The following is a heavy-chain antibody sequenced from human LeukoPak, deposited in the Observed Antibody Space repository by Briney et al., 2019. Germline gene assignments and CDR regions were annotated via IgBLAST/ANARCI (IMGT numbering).Heavy chain of an antibody. CDR1: GGSITNYY. Sequence: PSETLSLTCTVSGGSITNYYWTWIRQPPGKGLEWIGYIFYSGSDNSNYNPSLRSRVTISVDTSKNQFSLKLRSVTAADTAVYYCASMCGGDCYREPYGMDVWGQGTTVTVSS. J-gene: IGHJ6*02. D-gene: IGHD2-21*02. V-gene: IGHV4-59*01. CDR2: IFYSGSDNS. CDR3: ASMCGGDCYREPYGMDV.